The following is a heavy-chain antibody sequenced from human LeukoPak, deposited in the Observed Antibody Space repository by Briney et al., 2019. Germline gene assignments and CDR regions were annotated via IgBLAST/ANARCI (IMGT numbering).Heavy chain of an antibody. Sequence: PSQTLSLTCTVSGGSISSGDYYWSWIRQPPGKGLEWIGYIYYSGSTYYNPSLKSRVTISVDTSKNQFSLKLSFVTAADTAVYYCARDFDFWSSRNNDAFDIWGQGTMVTVSS. CDR2: IYYSGST. D-gene: IGHD3/OR15-3a*01. CDR1: GGSISSGDYY. J-gene: IGHJ3*02. CDR3: ARDFDFWSSRNNDAFDI. V-gene: IGHV4-30-4*08.